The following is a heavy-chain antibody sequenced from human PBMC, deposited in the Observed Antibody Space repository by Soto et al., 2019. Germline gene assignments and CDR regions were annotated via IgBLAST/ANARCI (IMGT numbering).Heavy chain of an antibody. CDR2: ISGSGGTT. J-gene: IGHJ3*02. CDR1: GFIFSDYH. Sequence: GGSLRLSCAASGFIFSDYHMTWIRQAPGKGLEWVSGISGSGGTTSYADSVKGRFTISRDNAKNTLYLQMNGLRAEVTAVYYCARFDSYDILTGAPFDIWGQGTGVTVSS. D-gene: IGHD3-9*01. V-gene: IGHV3-23*01. CDR3: ARFDSYDILTGAPFDI.